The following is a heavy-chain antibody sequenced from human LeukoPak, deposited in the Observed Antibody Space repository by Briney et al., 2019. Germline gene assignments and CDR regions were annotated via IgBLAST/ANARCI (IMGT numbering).Heavy chain of an antibody. CDR1: GFTFSSYS. CDR3: ARSFSIPFFDY. V-gene: IGHV3-21*01. Sequence: GGSLRLSCAASGFTFSSYSMNWVRQAPGKGLEWVSSISSSSSYIYYADSVKGRFTISRDNSKNTLYLQMNSLRAEDTAVYYCARSFSIPFFDYWGQGTLVTVSS. D-gene: IGHD3-16*02. J-gene: IGHJ4*02. CDR2: ISSSSSYI.